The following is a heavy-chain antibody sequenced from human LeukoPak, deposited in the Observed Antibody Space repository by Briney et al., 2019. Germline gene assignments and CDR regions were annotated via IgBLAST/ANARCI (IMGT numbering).Heavy chain of an antibody. V-gene: IGHV3-23*01. J-gene: IGHJ3*02. D-gene: IGHD3-22*01. CDR3: AKGRSMIVVVMAFDI. CDR1: GFTSSSYA. Sequence: PGGSLRLSCAAPGFTSSSYAMSWVRQAPGKGLEWVSAISGSGGSTYYACSVKGRFTISRDNSKNTLYLQMNSLRAEDTAVYYCAKGRSMIVVVMAFDIWGQGTMVTVSS. CDR2: ISGSGGST.